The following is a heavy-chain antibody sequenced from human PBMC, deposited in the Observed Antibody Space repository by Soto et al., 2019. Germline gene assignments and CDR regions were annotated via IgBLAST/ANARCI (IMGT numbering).Heavy chain of an antibody. V-gene: IGHV3-48*02. CDR3: ARSRSGYYYFIDY. J-gene: IGHJ4*02. D-gene: IGHD3-22*01. CDR1: GFTFSSYS. CDR2: ISSSSSTI. Sequence: LRLSCAASGFTFSSYSMNWVRQAPGKGLEWVSYISSSSSTIYYADSVKGRFTISRDNAKNSLYLQMNSLRDDDTAVYYCARSRSGYYYFIDYWGQGTLVTVSS.